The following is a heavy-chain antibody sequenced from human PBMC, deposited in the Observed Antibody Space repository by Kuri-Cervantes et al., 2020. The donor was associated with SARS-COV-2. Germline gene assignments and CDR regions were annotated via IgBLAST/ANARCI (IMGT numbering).Heavy chain of an antibody. CDR1: GYSFTSYW. CDR2: IYPGDSDT. D-gene: IGHD2-2*01. Sequence: GESLKISCKGSGYSFTSYWIGWVRQMPGKGLEWMGIIYPGDSDTRYGPSFQGQVTISADKSISTAYLQWSSLKASDTAMYYWSRLQDIVVVPAASDAFDIWGQGTMVTVSS. CDR3: SRLQDIVVVPAASDAFDI. J-gene: IGHJ3*02. V-gene: IGHV5-51*01.